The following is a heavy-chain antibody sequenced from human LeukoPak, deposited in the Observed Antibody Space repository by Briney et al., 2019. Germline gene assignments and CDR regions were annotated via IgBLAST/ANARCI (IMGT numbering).Heavy chain of an antibody. J-gene: IGHJ3*02. CDR3: ARKFNLKGSSSWYDAFDI. CDR1: GGTFSSYA. V-gene: IGHV1-69*05. CDR2: IIPIFGTA. Sequence: GASVKVSCKASGGTFSSYAISWVRQAPGQGLEWMGGIIPIFGTANYAQKFQGRVTITTDESTSTAYMELSSLRSEDTAVYYCARKFNLKGSSSWYDAFDIWGQGTMVTVSS. D-gene: IGHD6-13*01.